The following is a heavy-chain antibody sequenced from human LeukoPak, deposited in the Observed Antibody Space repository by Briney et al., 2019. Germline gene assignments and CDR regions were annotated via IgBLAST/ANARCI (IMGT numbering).Heavy chain of an antibody. CDR1: GGSISSGDYY. V-gene: IGHV4-30-4*08. CDR2: IYYSGST. J-gene: IGHJ3*02. D-gene: IGHD2-2*01. CDR3: ARSIVVVPAAMGAFDI. Sequence: PSQTLSLTCTVSGGSISSGDYYWSRIRQPPGKGLEWIGYIYYSGSTYYNPSLKSRVTISVDTSKNQFSLKLSSVTAADTAVYYCARSIVVVPAAMGAFDIWGQGTMVTVSS.